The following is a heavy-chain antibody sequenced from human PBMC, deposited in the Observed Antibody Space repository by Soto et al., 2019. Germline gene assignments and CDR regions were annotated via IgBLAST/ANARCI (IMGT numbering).Heavy chain of an antibody. CDR1: GGSFTNYS. Sequence: QVLQQESGPGLVKPSETLSLSCTVSGGSFTNYSWSWIRQPPGKGLEWIGYIYLSGSTNYNLSLKSRVTISEDPSKHQFSLTLRSVTAADTAVYFCARDFDFWSGYLSSYGMDVWGQGATVTVSS. J-gene: IGHJ6*02. CDR3: ARDFDFWSGYLSSYGMDV. V-gene: IGHV4-59*01. CDR2: IYLSGST. D-gene: IGHD3-3*01.